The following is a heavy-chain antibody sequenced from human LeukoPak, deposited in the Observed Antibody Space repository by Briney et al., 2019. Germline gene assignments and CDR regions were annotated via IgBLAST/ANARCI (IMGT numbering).Heavy chain of an antibody. Sequence: SQTLSLTCAISGDGVSSNSAAWNWIRQSPSRGLEWLGRTYYRSKWYNDYAVSVKSRITINPDTSKNQFPLQLNSVTPEDTAVYYCARDGGYCSSTSCYMGGFDYWGQGTLVTVSS. V-gene: IGHV6-1*01. CDR1: GDGVSSNSAA. J-gene: IGHJ4*02. CDR2: TYYRSKWYN. CDR3: ARDGGYCSSTSCYMGGFDY. D-gene: IGHD2-2*02.